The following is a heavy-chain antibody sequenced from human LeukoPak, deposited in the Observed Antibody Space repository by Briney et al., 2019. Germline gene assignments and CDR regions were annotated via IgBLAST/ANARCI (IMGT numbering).Heavy chain of an antibody. J-gene: IGHJ4*02. CDR2: ITSRSSYI. CDR1: GFSFSNYS. Sequence: PGGSLRLSCAASGFSFSNYSRNWVRQAPGKGLEWVSSITSRSSYIYYADSVKGRFTISRDNAKNSLYLQMNSLRAEDTAVYYCARGIPTTYFYDSSGYSVSDYFDYWGQGTLVTVSS. D-gene: IGHD3-22*01. V-gene: IGHV3-21*01. CDR3: ARGIPTTYFYDSSGYSVSDYFDY.